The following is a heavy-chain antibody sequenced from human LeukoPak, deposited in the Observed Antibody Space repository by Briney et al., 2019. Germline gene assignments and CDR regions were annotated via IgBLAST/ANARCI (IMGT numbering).Heavy chain of an antibody. CDR2: INPNSGGT. CDR3: ARETPNSLWFGEL. V-gene: IGHV1-2*02. Sequence: ASVKVSCKASGYTFTGYYMHWVRQAPGQGLEWMGWINPNSGGTNSAQKFQGRVTMTRDASISTAYMELSRLGSDDTAAYYCARETPNSLWFGELWGQGTLVTASS. CDR1: GYTFTGYY. J-gene: IGHJ4*02. D-gene: IGHD3-10*01.